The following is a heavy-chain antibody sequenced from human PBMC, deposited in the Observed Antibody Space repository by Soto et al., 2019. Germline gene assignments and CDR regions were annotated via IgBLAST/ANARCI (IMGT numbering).Heavy chain of an antibody. J-gene: IGHJ3*02. Sequence: GGSLRLSCAASGFTFSSYGMHWVRQAPGKGLEWVAVISYDGSNKYYADSVKGRFTISRDNSKNTLYLQMNSLRAEDTAVYYCAKSRGQWLVRDAFDIWGQGTMVTVSS. CDR1: GFTFSSYG. V-gene: IGHV3-30*18. CDR3: AKSRGQWLVRDAFDI. D-gene: IGHD6-19*01. CDR2: ISYDGSNK.